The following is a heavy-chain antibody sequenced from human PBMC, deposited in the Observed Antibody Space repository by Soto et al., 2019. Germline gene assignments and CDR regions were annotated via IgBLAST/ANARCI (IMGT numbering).Heavy chain of an antibody. CDR1: GYTFTSYG. D-gene: IGHD6-19*01. V-gene: IGHV1-18*01. CDR2: TSAYNGNT. CDR3: ARRQWLVGGYYYGMDV. Sequence: QVQLVRSGAEVKKPGASVKVSCKASGYTFTSYGISWVRQAPGQGLEWMGWTSAYNGNTNYAQKLQGRVTMTTDTSTSTAYMELRSLRSDDTAVYYCARRQWLVGGYYYGMDVWGQGTTVTVSS. J-gene: IGHJ6*02.